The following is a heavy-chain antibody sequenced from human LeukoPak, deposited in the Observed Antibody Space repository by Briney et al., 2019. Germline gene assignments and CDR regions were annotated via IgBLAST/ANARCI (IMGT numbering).Heavy chain of an antibody. CDR1: GFTVSSNY. D-gene: IGHD5-18*01. J-gene: IGHJ6*03. CDR2: IYSGGST. CDR3: ARDGSGYSYGYYYYYMDV. V-gene: IGHV3-53*01. Sequence: GGSLRLSCAASGFTVSSNYMSWVRQAPGKGLEWVSVIYSGGSTYYADSVKGRFSISRDNSRNTLYLQMNSLRAEDTAVYYCARDGSGYSYGYYYYYMDVWGKGTTVTVSS.